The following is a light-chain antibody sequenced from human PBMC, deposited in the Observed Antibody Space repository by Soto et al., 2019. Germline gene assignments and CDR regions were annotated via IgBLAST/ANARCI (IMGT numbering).Light chain of an antibody. CDR1: QSVSSSY. CDR2: GAS. J-gene: IGKJ5*01. Sequence: SVLTQSPCTLSLSPGERATLSCRASQSVSSSYLAWYQQKPGQAPRLLIYGASSRATGIPDRFSGSGSGTEFTLTISSLQSEDFAIYYCQQYNNWPPITFGQGTRLEI. CDR3: QQYNNWPPIT. V-gene: IGKV3-20*01.